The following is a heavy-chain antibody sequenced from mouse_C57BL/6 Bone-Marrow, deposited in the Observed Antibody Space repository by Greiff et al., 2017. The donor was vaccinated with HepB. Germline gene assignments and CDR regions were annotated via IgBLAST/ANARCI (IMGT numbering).Heavy chain of an antibody. CDR1: GYAFSSYW. CDR3: ARRITTVVATRWYFDG. CDR2: IYPGDGDT. V-gene: IGHV1-80*01. D-gene: IGHD1-1*01. Sequence: QVQLQQSGAELVKPGASVKISCKASGYAFSSYWMNWVKQRPGKGLEWIGQIYPGDGDTNYNGKFKGKATLTADKSSSTAYMQLSSLTSEDSAVYFCARRITTVVATRWYFDGWGTGTTVTVSS. J-gene: IGHJ1*03.